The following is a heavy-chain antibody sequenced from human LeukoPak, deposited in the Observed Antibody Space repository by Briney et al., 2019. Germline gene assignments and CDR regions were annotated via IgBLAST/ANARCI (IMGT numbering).Heavy chain of an antibody. J-gene: IGHJ5*02. CDR1: GDSISSTNYY. Sequence: PSETLSLTCTVSGDSISSTNYYWGWIRQPPGKGLEWIGSIYYSGSTYYNPSLESRVTISVDTSKNQFSLKLSSVTAADTAVYYCARRHYYGSGSYSNWFDPWGQGTLVTVSS. CDR2: IYYSGST. CDR3: ARRHYYGSGSYSNWFDP. V-gene: IGHV4-39*07. D-gene: IGHD3-10*01.